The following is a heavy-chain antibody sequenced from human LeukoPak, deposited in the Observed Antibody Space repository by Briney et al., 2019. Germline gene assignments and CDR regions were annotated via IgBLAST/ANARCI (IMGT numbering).Heavy chain of an antibody. J-gene: IGHJ4*02. CDR3: ARHNPFDY. Sequence: PGGSLRLSCAASGFTFSSYRMNWVRQAPGKGLEWVSYISSSSTIYYADSVKGRFIISRDNAKNSLYLQMNSLRAEDTAVYYCARHNPFDYWGQGTLVTVSS. CDR2: ISSSSTI. V-gene: IGHV3-48*01. CDR1: GFTFSSYR.